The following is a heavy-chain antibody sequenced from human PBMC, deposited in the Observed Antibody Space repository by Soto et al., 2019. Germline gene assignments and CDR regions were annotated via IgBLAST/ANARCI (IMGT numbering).Heavy chain of an antibody. D-gene: IGHD2-15*01. CDR2: TYYSGST. CDR3: ARGGPTVVVPWDS. J-gene: IGHJ4*02. CDR1: GASITSGDYY. Sequence: QVHLQESGPGLVKPSQTLSLTCTVSGASITSGDYYWSWIRQPPGKGLEWIGYTYYSGSTYYNSSLQSRVTIAVDTSKSQFSLKLTSVTAADTAVYYGARGGPTVVVPWDSWGQGTLVTVSS. V-gene: IGHV4-30-4*01.